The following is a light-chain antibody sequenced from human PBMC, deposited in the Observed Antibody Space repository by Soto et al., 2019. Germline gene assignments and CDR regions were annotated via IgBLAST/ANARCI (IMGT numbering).Light chain of an antibody. CDR3: QQHNNWPPIT. V-gene: IGKV3-11*01. Sequence: EIVLTQSPASLSLSPGERATLSCMASQSVSSYLAWYQQKPGQAHRLLIYDTSTRATGIPARFSGSGSGTEFTLTISSLQPQDFAVYYCQQHNNWPPITFGQGTKVDIK. CDR1: QSVSSY. J-gene: IGKJ3*01. CDR2: DTS.